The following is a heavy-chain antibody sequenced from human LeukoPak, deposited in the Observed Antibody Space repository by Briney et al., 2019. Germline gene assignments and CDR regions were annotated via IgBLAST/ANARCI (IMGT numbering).Heavy chain of an antibody. V-gene: IGHV4-38-2*02. Sequence: SETLSLTCTVSGYSISSGYYWGWIRQPPGKGLEWIGSTYHSGSTYYNPSLKSRVTISVDTSKNQFSLKLSSVTAADTAVYYCASEIGSGSYDAFDIWGQGTMVTVSS. D-gene: IGHD1-26*01. CDR3: ASEIGSGSYDAFDI. CDR1: GYSISSGYY. J-gene: IGHJ3*02. CDR2: TYHSGST.